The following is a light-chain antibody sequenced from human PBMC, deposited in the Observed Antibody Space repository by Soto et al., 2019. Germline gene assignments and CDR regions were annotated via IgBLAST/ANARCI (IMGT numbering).Light chain of an antibody. J-gene: IGLJ1*01. CDR1: SSDVGGYNY. CDR2: DVS. Sequence: QSVLTQATSVSGSPGQSITISCTGTSSDVGGYNYVSWYQQHPGKAPKLMIYDVSNRPSGVSNRFSGSKSANTASLTISGLQAEDEADYYCSSHTSSSTSYVFGTGTKLTVL. CDR3: SSHTSSSTSYV. V-gene: IGLV2-14*01.